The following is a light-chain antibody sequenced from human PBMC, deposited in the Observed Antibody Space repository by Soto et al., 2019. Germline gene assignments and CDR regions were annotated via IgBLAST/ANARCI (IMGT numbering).Light chain of an antibody. CDR1: SSDVGAYNY. J-gene: IGLJ1*01. CDR3: CSYTTSNTRQIV. CDR2: DVT. Sequence: QSVLTQPASVSGSPGQSITISCTGTSSDVGAYNYVSWYQQHPGKAPKLMIYDVTNRPSGVSNRFSGSKSGNTASLTISGLQAEDEADYYCCSYTTSNTRQIVFGTGTKVTVL. V-gene: IGLV2-14*01.